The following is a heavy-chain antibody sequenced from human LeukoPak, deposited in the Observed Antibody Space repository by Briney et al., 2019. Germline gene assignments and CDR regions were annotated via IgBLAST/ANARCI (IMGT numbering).Heavy chain of an antibody. V-gene: IGHV4-4*07. J-gene: IGHJ4*02. CDR1: GGSISSYY. CDR2: IYTSGST. CDR3: ARGAPGHYDFWSGYSYFDY. D-gene: IGHD3-3*01. Sequence: SETLSLTCTVSGGSISSYYWSWVRQPAGKGLEWIGRIYTSGSTNYNPSLKSRVTISVDKSKNQFSLTLSSVTAADTAVYYCARGAPGHYDFWSGYSYFDYWGQGTLVTVSS.